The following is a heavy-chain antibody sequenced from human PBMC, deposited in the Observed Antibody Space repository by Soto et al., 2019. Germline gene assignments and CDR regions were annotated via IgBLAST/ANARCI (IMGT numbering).Heavy chain of an antibody. D-gene: IGHD2-15*01. J-gene: IGHJ4*02. CDR1: GYTFTTYA. CDR2: INVGRGNT. CDR3: ARGGNVVGLAAYDY. Sequence: QVQLVQSGAEVKKPGASVKVSCKTSGYTFTTYAMHWVRQAPGQRPEWMGWINVGRGNTKYSQSFKGSVTITADTAASTTYLALSSLRSEDTAVYYCARGGNVVGLAAYDYWGQGTQGTVAS. V-gene: IGHV1-3*01.